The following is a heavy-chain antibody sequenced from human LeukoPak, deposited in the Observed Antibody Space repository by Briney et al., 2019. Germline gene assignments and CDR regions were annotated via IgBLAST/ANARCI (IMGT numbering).Heavy chain of an antibody. V-gene: IGHV3-15*01. CDR3: TTEFWYYFNN. Sequence: PGGSLRLSCAGSGFAFRGTWLNWVRQAPGQGLEWVGRINTRTDGATTTYAAPMKGRSTISRDDSKSTLYLEMNSLKTEDTAVYYCTTEFWYYFNNWGQGTLVTVPS. CDR1: GFAFRGTW. CDR2: INTRTDGATT. J-gene: IGHJ4*02. D-gene: IGHD3-3*01.